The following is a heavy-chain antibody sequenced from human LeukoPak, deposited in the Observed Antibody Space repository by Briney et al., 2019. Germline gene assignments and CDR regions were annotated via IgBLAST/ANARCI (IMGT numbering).Heavy chain of an antibody. Sequence: GGSLRLSCAASGFTFSSYWMSWVRQAPGKGLKWMANIKQDGSEKYYVDSVKGRFTISRDNAKNSLYLQMNSLRAEDTAVYYCARDSDYYDSSGYDYWGQGTLVTVSS. CDR3: ARDSDYYDSSGYDY. J-gene: IGHJ4*02. CDR2: IKQDGSEK. D-gene: IGHD3-22*01. CDR1: GFTFSSYW. V-gene: IGHV3-7*03.